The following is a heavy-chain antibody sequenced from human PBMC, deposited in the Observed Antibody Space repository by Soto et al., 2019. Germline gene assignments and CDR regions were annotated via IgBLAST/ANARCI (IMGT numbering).Heavy chain of an antibody. D-gene: IGHD3-16*01. J-gene: IGHJ4*02. V-gene: IGHV1-18*01. CDR1: GYTFTKYG. Sequence: QVQLVQSGAEVKNPGASVKVSCKTSGYTFTKYGVGWVRQAPGQGLEWMGWISGSSGNANYAEKVQGRITLPTDTSTSTAYIELRSLSSDDTAVYYCAREMAGLGGEYDYWGQGTLVTVSS. CDR3: AREMAGLGGEYDY. CDR2: ISGSSGNA.